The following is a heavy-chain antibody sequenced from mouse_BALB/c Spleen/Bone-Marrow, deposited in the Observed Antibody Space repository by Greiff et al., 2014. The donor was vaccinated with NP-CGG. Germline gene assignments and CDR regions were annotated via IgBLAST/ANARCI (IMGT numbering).Heavy chain of an antibody. D-gene: IGHD2-12*01. CDR3: ARDGDYSYAWFAY. CDR1: GFTFSDYY. Sequence: VQLQQPGGGLVKPGGSLKLSCAASGFTFSDYYMYWVRQTPEKRLEWVAIISDGGSYTFYPDSVKGRFTISRDNAKNSLYLQMSSLKSEDTAMYYCARDGDYSYAWFAYWGQGTLVTVSA. CDR2: ISDGGSYT. V-gene: IGHV5-4*02. J-gene: IGHJ3*01.